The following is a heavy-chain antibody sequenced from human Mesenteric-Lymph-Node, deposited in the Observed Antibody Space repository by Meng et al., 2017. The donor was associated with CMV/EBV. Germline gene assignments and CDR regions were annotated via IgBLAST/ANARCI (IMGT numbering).Heavy chain of an antibody. CDR2: IYHSGST. Sequence: SETLSLTCTTSGYSISSGYYWGWIRQPPEKGLEWIGSIYHSGSTYYNPSLKSRITMSVDTSKNQFSLKLSSVTAADTAVYYCARSITIFGVPKYYFDYWGQGTLVTVSS. V-gene: IGHV4-38-2*02. CDR1: GYSISSGYY. J-gene: IGHJ4*02. CDR3: ARSITIFGVPKYYFDY. D-gene: IGHD3-3*01.